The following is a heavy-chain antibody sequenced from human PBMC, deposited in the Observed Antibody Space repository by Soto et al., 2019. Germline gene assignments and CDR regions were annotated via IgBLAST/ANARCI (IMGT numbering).Heavy chain of an antibody. CDR3: ASGDYDFWSGPGGGMDV. CDR2: IIPIFGTA. Sequence: VQMVQSGAEVKKPGSSVKVSCKASGGTFSSYAISWVRQAPGQGLEWMGGIIPIFGTANYAQKFQGRVTITAAESTSTAYMELSSLRSEDTAVYYCASGDYDFWSGPGGGMDVWGQGTTVTVSS. V-gene: IGHV1-69*12. CDR1: GGTFSSYA. J-gene: IGHJ6*02. D-gene: IGHD3-3*01.